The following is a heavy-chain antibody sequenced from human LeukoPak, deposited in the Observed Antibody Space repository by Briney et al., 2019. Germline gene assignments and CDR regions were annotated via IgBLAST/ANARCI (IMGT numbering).Heavy chain of an antibody. CDR2: IKQDGSEK. Sequence: SGGSLRLSCAASGFTFNSYWMSWVRQAPGKGLEWVANIKQDGSEKYYVDSVKGRFTISRDNSKNTLYLQMNSLRAEDTAVYYCAKESYGDYLKYFQHWGQGTLVTVSS. D-gene: IGHD4-17*01. CDR1: GFTFNSYW. CDR3: AKESYGDYLKYFQH. V-gene: IGHV3-7*03. J-gene: IGHJ1*01.